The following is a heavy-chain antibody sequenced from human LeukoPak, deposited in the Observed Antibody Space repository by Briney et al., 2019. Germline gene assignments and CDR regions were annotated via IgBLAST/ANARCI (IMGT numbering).Heavy chain of an antibody. Sequence: GGSLRLSCTASGFTFSSYAMHWVRRAPGKGLEWVAVIWYDGSNKYYPDSVKGRFTISRGNSKNTLYLQMNSLRVEDTAVYYCARDPAGKYSSSWFDYWGQGTLVTVSS. V-gene: IGHV3-33*01. CDR1: GFTFSSYA. CDR2: IWYDGSNK. J-gene: IGHJ4*02. CDR3: ARDPAGKYSSSWFDY. D-gene: IGHD6-13*01.